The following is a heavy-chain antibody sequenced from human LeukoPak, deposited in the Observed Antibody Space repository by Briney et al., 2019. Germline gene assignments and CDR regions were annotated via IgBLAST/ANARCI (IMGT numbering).Heavy chain of an antibody. J-gene: IGHJ5*02. D-gene: IGHD4-17*01. CDR2: ISWNSGSI. CDR3: VRGRDYVGVAASLDL. V-gene: IGHV3-9*01. CDR1: GFTFDDYA. Sequence: PGGSLRLSCTASGFTFDDYAMHWVRQAPGKGLEWVSGISWNSGSIGYADSVKGRFTISRDNAKNSLYLQMNNLRAEDTALYYCVRGRDYVGVAASLDLWGRGTLVTVS.